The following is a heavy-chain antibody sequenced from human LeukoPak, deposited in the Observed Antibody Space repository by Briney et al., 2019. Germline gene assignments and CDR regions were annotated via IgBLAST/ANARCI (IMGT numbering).Heavy chain of an antibody. Sequence: PGGSLRLSCAASGFTFDNYAIHWVRQARGKGLEWVSLISGDGGSTYYADSMKGRFTISRDNSKNSLYLQMNSLRTEDTALYYCARDSQEFFQHWGQGTPVTVSS. CDR1: GFTFDNYA. V-gene: IGHV3-43*02. CDR2: ISGDGGST. CDR3: ARDSQEFFQH. J-gene: IGHJ1*01.